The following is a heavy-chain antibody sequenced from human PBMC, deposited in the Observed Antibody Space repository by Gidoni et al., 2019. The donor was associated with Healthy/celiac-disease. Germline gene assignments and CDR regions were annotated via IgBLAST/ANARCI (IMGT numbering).Heavy chain of an antibody. CDR2: ISAYNGDT. Sequence: QVQLVQSGAEVKKPGASVKVSCKASGYTFTSYGIRWVRQAPGQGLEWMGWISAYNGDTNYEQKLQGRVTMTTDTSTSTAYMELRSLRSDDTAVYYCAREGRYSYGRRLTPGSYYDYWGQGTLVTVSS. CDR1: GYTFTSYG. CDR3: AREGRYSYGRRLTPGSYYDY. J-gene: IGHJ4*02. D-gene: IGHD5-18*01. V-gene: IGHV1-18*01.